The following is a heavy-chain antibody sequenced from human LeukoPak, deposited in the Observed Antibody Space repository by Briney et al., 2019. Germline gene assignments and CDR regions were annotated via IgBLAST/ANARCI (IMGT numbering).Heavy chain of an antibody. J-gene: IGHJ4*02. CDR3: ARDESPRAPTPLFDY. CDR1: GLTFSDYY. Sequence: GGSLRLSCAASGLTFSDYYMSWIRQAPGRGLEWISYISSSGTWIRYADSVKGRFTVSRDNAKNSLYLQMNSLRAEDTAVYYCARDESPRAPTPLFDYWGQGTLVTVSS. D-gene: IGHD2-15*01. CDR2: ISSSGTWI. V-gene: IGHV3-11*04.